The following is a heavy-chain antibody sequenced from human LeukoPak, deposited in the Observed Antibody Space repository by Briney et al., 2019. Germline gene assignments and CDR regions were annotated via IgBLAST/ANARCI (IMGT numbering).Heavy chain of an antibody. J-gene: IGHJ6*02. V-gene: IGHV3-30*04. CDR3: VKGTKWIAAAGAYYYYGMDV. Sequence: GGSLRLSCAASGFTFSSHAMHWVRQAPGKGLEWVTVTSNDGSNKYYADSVKGRFTISRDNSRNTLFLQMNSLRLEDTATYYCVKGTKWIAAAGAYYYYGMDVWGQGTTVTVSS. CDR1: GFTFSSHA. D-gene: IGHD6-13*01. CDR2: TSNDGSNK.